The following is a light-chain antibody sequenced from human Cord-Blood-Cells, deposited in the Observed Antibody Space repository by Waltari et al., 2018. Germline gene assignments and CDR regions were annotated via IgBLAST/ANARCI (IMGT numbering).Light chain of an antibody. Sequence: DIQMTQSPPPLSASVGDRVTITCRASQTISSYLNWYQQKPGKAPKRLIYAASSLQSGVPSRFSGSGSGTDFTLTISSLQPEDFATYYCQQSYSTPPTFGGGTKVEIK. V-gene: IGKV1-39*01. CDR1: QTISSY. CDR2: AAS. CDR3: QQSYSTPPT. J-gene: IGKJ4*01.